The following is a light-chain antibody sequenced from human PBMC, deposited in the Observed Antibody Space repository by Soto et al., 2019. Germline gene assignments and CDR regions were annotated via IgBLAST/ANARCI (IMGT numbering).Light chain of an antibody. V-gene: IGKV3-11*01. CDR3: QQRSR. Sequence: NVLTQSPATLSLSPGESATLSCRASQSSSGYLAWYQQKPGQPPRLLIYDASTRAPGIPARFSGSGSGTDYTLTITSLEPEDFAVYYCQQRSRFGGGTKVDIK. CDR1: QSSSGY. J-gene: IGKJ4*01. CDR2: DAS.